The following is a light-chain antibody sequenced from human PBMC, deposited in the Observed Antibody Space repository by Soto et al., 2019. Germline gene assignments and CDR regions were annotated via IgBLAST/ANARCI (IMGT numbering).Light chain of an antibody. J-gene: IGLJ1*01. Sequence: FALHRVPSVSGVALDGLPISCTETSSDVGSYNRVSWYQQPPGTAPKLMIYDVSNRPSGVPDRFSGSKSGNTASLTISGLQAEDEADYYCSSYTSSNTYVFGTGTKVTVL. CDR3: SSYTSSNTYV. CDR2: DVS. CDR1: SSDVGSYNR. V-gene: IGLV2-18*02.